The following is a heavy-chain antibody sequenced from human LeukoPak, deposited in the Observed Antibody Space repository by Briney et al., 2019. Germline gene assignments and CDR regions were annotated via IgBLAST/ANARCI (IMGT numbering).Heavy chain of an antibody. D-gene: IGHD2-21*02. CDR2: ISYDGSNK. V-gene: IGHV3-30-3*01. CDR1: GVTFSSYA. J-gene: IGHJ4*02. Sequence: GRSLRLSCAASGVTFSSYAMHWVRQAPGKGLEWVAVISYDGSNKYYADSVKGRFTISRDNSKNPLYLQMNSLRAEDTAVYYCAKANCGGDCYATPDYWGQGTLVTVSS. CDR3: AKANCGGDCYATPDY.